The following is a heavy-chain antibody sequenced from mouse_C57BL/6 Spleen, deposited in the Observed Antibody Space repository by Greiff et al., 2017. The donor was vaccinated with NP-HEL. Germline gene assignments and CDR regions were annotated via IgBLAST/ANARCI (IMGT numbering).Heavy chain of an antibody. CDR1: GFTFSSYA. J-gene: IGHJ1*03. V-gene: IGHV5-4*01. Sequence: EVQLQQSGGGLVKPGGSLKLSCAASGFTFSSYAMSWVRQTPEKRLEWVATISDGGSYTYYPDNVKGRFTISRDNAKNNLYLQMSHLKSEDTAMYYCAREGSSHWYFDVWGTGTTVTVSS. D-gene: IGHD1-1*01. CDR3: AREGSSHWYFDV. CDR2: ISDGGSYT.